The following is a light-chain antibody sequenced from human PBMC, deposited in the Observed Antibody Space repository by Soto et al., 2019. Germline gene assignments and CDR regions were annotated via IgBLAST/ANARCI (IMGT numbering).Light chain of an antibody. J-gene: IGLJ2*01. CDR1: SSNIGSNT. V-gene: IGLV1-44*01. CDR2: TDD. Sequence: QSVLTQPPSASGTPGQRVTISCSGSSSNIGSNTVNWYRQLPGTAPKVLIYTDDQRPSGVPDRFSGSKSGTSASLAVSGLQSEDEAEYYCAAWDDSLKGVVFGGGTQLTVL. CDR3: AAWDDSLKGVV.